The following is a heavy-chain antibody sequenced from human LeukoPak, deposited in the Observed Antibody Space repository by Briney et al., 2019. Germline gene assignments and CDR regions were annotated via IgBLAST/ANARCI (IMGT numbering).Heavy chain of an antibody. CDR3: ATGDDYNHKRPGVPDS. CDR2: INTNGSAI. V-gene: IGHV3-74*01. D-gene: IGHD5-24*01. Sequence: HPGGSLRLSCAASGFNFGSCWMLWVRHAPGKGLVWVSRINTNGSAIRYADSVKGRFTVSRDNAKNTLFLQLNSLRAEDTAVYFCATGDDYNHKRPGVPDSWGQGTLVTVSS. J-gene: IGHJ5*01. CDR1: GFNFGSCW.